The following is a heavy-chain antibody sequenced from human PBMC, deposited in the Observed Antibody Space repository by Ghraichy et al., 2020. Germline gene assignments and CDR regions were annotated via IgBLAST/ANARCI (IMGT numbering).Heavy chain of an antibody. CDR1: GFTFSSYW. Sequence: GGSLRLSCAASGFTFSSYWMSWVRQAPGKGLEWVANIKQDGSEKYYVDSVKGRFTISRDNAKNSLYLQMNSLRAEDTAVYYCARDSLNYQQWLAYYYYYYGMDVWGQGTTVTVSS. D-gene: IGHD6-19*01. J-gene: IGHJ6*02. V-gene: IGHV3-7*01. CDR2: IKQDGSEK. CDR3: ARDSLNYQQWLAYYYYYYGMDV.